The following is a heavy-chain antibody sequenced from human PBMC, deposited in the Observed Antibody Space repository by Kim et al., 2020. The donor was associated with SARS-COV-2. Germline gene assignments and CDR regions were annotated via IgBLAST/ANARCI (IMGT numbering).Heavy chain of an antibody. J-gene: IGHJ4*02. Sequence: GGSLRLSCAASGFTFSSYAMHWVRQAPGKGLEWVAVISYDGSNKYYADSVKGRFTISRDNSKNTLYLQMNRLRAEDTAVYYCARDAGMAPQGNFDYWGQG. CDR1: GFTFSSYA. CDR2: ISYDGSNK. V-gene: IGHV3-30*04. D-gene: IGHD3-10*01. CDR3: ARDAGMAPQGNFDY.